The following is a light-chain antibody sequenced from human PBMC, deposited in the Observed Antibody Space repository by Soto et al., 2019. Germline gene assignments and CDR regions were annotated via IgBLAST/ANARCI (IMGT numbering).Light chain of an antibody. CDR3: QQYNNWTRT. CDR2: GAS. Sequence: EIVMTQSPATLSVSPGERATLYCRASQSLSSNLAWYQQKPGQAPRLLIYGASTRATGIPARFSGSGSGTDFTLTISSLQSEDFAVYYCQQYNNWTRTFGQGTKVDIK. J-gene: IGKJ1*01. V-gene: IGKV3-15*01. CDR1: QSLSSN.